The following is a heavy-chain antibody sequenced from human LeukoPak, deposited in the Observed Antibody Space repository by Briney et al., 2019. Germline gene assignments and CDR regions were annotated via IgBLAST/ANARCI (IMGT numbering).Heavy chain of an antibody. CDR2: ISGSGGNT. CDR3: AKDPIWWNYFDY. D-gene: IGHD2-8*02. J-gene: IGHJ4*02. CDR1: GFTFSSYG. Sequence: GGSLRLSCAASGFTFSSYGMSWVRQAPGKGLEWVSFISGSGGNTYYTDSVKGRFTISRDNSKNTLYLQMNSLRAEDTAVYYCAKDPIWWNYFDYWGQGTLVTVSS. V-gene: IGHV3-23*01.